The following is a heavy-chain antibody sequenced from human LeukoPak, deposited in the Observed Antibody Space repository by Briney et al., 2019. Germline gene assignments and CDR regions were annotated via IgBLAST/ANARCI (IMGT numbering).Heavy chain of an antibody. J-gene: IGHJ4*02. Sequence: PSETLSLTCAVYGGSFSGYYWSWIRQPPGKGLEWIGEINHSGSTNYNPSLKSRVTISVDTSKNQFSLKLSSVTAADTAVYYRARARRVYCSSTSCYSFDYWGQGTLVTVSS. CDR1: GGSFSGYY. CDR3: ARARRVYCSSTSCYSFDY. V-gene: IGHV4-34*01. D-gene: IGHD2-2*02. CDR2: INHSGST.